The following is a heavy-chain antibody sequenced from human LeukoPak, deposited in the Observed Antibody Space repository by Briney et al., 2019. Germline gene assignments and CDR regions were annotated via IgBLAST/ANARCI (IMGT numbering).Heavy chain of an antibody. CDR1: GGTFSSYT. J-gene: IGHJ4*02. CDR3: ASSLSGSYASDY. CDR2: IIPILGIA. D-gene: IGHD1-26*01. Sequence: SVKVSCKASGGTFSSYTISWVRQAPGQGLEWMGRIIPILGIANYAQKFQGRVTITADKSTNTAYMELSSLRSEDTAVYYCASSLSGSYASDYWGQGTLVTVSS. V-gene: IGHV1-69*02.